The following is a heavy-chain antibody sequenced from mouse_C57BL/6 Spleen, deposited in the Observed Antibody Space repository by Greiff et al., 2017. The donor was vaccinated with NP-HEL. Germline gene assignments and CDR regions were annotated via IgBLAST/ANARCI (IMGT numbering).Heavy chain of an antibody. CDR1: GFTFSDYY. CDR2: INYDGSST. Sequence: EVKLVESEGGLVQPGSSMKLSCTASGFTFSDYYMAWVRQVPEKGLEWVANINYDGSSTYYLDSLKSRFIISRDNAKNILYLQMSSLKSEDTATYYCARENSYYGSSYVNWYFDVWGTGTTVTVSS. J-gene: IGHJ1*03. V-gene: IGHV5-16*01. D-gene: IGHD1-1*01. CDR3: ARENSYYGSSYVNWYFDV.